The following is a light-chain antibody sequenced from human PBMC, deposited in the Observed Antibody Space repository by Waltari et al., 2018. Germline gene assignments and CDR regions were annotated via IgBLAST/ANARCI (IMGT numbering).Light chain of an antibody. V-gene: IGKV2-28*01. Sequence: DIVVTQSPLSLPVTPGEPASISCRSSQSLLHSNGNNYLVWYLHKPRQSPQLLIYLGSNRASGVPDRFSGRGSGTDFTLKISRVEAEDVGVYYCMQSLQALWTFGQGTKVEIK. CDR2: LGS. CDR3: MQSLQALWT. J-gene: IGKJ1*01. CDR1: QSLLHSNGNNY.